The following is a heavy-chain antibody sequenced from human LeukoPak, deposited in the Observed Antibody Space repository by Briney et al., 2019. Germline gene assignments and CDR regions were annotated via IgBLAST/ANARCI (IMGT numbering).Heavy chain of an antibody. J-gene: IGHJ4*02. D-gene: IGHD3-10*01. Sequence: GGSLRLSCAASGFTFSSYSMNWVRQAPGKGLEWVSSISSSSSYIYYADSVKGRFTISRDNAKNSLYLQMNSLRAEDTAVYYCAKGTMVRGVIIPRLIDYWGQGTLVTVSS. CDR1: GFTFSSYS. CDR3: AKGTMVRGVIIPRLIDY. V-gene: IGHV3-21*04. CDR2: ISSSSSYI.